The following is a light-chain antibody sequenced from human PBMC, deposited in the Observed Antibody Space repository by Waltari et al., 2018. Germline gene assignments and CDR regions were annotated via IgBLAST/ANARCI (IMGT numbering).Light chain of an antibody. CDR3: SSYTSSSTLYV. Sequence: QSALTQPAPVSGSPGQSITISCPRTSSDVGGYNYVSSYQQHPGKAPKLMIYEVSNRPSGVSNRFSGSKSGNTASLTISGLQAEDEADYYCSSYTSSSTLYVFGTGTKVTVL. CDR1: SSDVGGYNY. CDR2: EVS. V-gene: IGLV2-14*01. J-gene: IGLJ1*01.